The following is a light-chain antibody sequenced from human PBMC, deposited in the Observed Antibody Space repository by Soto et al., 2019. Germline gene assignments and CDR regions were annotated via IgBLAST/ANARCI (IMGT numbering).Light chain of an antibody. V-gene: IGLV1-44*01. Sequence: QSVLTQPPSASGTPGQRVTIYCSGDYSNIGRYPVNWYQQVPGMAPRLLIYVDNQRPSGVPARFSASRSGASASLAISGLQSADEADYYCAAWGANRDLLFGGGTQLTVL. CDR2: VDN. J-gene: IGLJ7*01. CDR1: YSNIGRYP. CDR3: AAWGANRDLL.